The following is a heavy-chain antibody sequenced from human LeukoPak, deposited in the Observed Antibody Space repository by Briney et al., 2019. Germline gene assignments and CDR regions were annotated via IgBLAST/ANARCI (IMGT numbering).Heavy chain of an antibody. D-gene: IGHD3-22*01. Sequence: PGRSLRLSCAASGFTFSSYAMHWVRQAPGKGLEWVAVISYDGSNKYYADSVKGRFTISRDNSKNTLYLQMNRLRDEDTAVYYCARGTDSSGYYRAYYFDYWGQGTLVTVSS. CDR1: GFTFSSYA. V-gene: IGHV3-30-3*01. CDR3: ARGTDSSGYYRAYYFDY. J-gene: IGHJ4*02. CDR2: ISYDGSNK.